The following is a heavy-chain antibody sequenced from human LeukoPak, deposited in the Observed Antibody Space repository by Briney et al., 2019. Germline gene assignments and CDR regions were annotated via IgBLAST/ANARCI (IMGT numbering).Heavy chain of an antibody. CDR3: AKDWAYYFDY. Sequence: GGSLRLSCAASGFTFSNYDMNWVRQAPGKGLEWVAFIRYDGSNKYYADSAKGRFTTSRDNSKNTLYLQMNSLRAEDTAVYYCAKDWAYYFDYWGQGTLVTVSS. CDR2: IRYDGSNK. D-gene: IGHD7-27*01. V-gene: IGHV3-30*02. CDR1: GFTFSNYD. J-gene: IGHJ4*02.